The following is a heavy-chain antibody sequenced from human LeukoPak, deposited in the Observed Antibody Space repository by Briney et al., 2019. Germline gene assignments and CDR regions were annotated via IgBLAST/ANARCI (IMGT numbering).Heavy chain of an antibody. Sequence: HPGRSLRLSCAASGFTFSSYGMHWVRQAPGKGLEWVAVIWYDGSNKYYADSVKGRFTISRDNSKNTLYLQMNSLRAEDTAVYYWWKDGSLPSIVRHGMDVLGQGATVTVFS. V-gene: IGHV3-33*06. CDR2: IWYDGSNK. D-gene: IGHD2/OR15-2a*01. J-gene: IGHJ6*01. CDR1: GFTFSSYG. CDR3: WKDGSLPSIVRHGMDV.